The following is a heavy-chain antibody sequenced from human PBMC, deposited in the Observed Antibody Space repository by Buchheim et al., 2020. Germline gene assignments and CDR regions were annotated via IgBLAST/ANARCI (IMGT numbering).Heavy chain of an antibody. CDR1: GFTFSRYA. V-gene: IGHV3-23*01. CDR3: AKEGSTYWDFDL. Sequence: EVQLLESGGGLVQPGGSLRLSCAASGFTFSRYAMSWVRQAPGKGLEWVSRISYSGCNTNYADSVKGRFTISRDNSKITLYLQMNSRRAEDTAVYYCAKEGSTYWDFDLWGRGT. J-gene: IGHJ2*01. CDR2: ISYSGCNT.